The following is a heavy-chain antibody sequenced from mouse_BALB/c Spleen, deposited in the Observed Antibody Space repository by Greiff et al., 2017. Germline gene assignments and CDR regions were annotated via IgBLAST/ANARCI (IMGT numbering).Heavy chain of an antibody. V-gene: IGHV3-8*02. J-gene: IGHJ4*01. Sequence: EVQRVESGPSLVKPSQTLSLTCSVTGDSITSGYWNWIRKFPGNKLEYMGYISYSGSTYYNPSLKSRISITRDTSKNQYYLQLNSVTTEDTATYYCARWYGNYGIYAMDYWGQGTSVTVSS. CDR3: ARWYGNYGIYAMDY. CDR2: ISYSGST. CDR1: GDSITSGY. D-gene: IGHD2-10*02.